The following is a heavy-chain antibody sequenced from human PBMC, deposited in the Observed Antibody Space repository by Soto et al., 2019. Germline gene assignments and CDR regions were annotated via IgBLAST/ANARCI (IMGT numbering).Heavy chain of an antibody. J-gene: IGHJ4*02. CDR1: GLTLSSYA. CDR3: ARDPGYYYDSSGVFDY. V-gene: IGHV3-33*01. CDR2: IWYSGSNK. D-gene: IGHD3-22*01. Sequence: GGSLRLSCAASGLTLSSYAMSWVRQAPGKGLEWVAVIWYSGSNKYYADSVKGRFTISRDNSKNTLYLQMNSLRAEDTAVYYCARDPGYYYDSSGVFDYWGQGTPVTVSS.